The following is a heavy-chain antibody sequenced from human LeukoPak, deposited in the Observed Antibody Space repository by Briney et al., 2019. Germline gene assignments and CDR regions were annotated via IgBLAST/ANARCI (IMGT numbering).Heavy chain of an antibody. Sequence: SETLSLTCAVSGGSISSGGYSWSWIRQPPGKGLEWIGYIYYSGSTYYNPSLKSRVTISVDTSKNQFSLKLSSVTAADTAVYYCARVAGRYYDFWSGYYEGSNWFDPWGQGTLVTVSS. CDR3: ARVAGRYYDFWSGYYEGSNWFDP. CDR2: IYYSGST. CDR1: GGSISSGGYS. D-gene: IGHD3-3*01. V-gene: IGHV4-30-4*07. J-gene: IGHJ5*02.